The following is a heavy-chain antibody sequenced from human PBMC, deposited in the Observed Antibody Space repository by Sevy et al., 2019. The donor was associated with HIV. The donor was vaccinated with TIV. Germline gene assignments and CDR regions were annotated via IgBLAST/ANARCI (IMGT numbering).Heavy chain of an antibody. Sequence: GESLKISCKGSGYSFTSYWIGWVRQMPGKGLEWMGIICPGDSDTRYSPSFQGQVTISADKSISTAYLQWSSLKASDTAMYYCARHRPMYGGYAGDAFDIWGQGTMVTVSS. J-gene: IGHJ3*02. CDR3: ARHRPMYGGYAGDAFDI. D-gene: IGHD5-12*01. CDR2: ICPGDSDT. CDR1: GYSFTSYW. V-gene: IGHV5-51*01.